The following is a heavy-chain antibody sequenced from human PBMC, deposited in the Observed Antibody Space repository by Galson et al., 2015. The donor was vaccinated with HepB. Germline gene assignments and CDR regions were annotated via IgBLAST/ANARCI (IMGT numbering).Heavy chain of an antibody. J-gene: IGHJ4*02. CDR1: GYTFTSYA. V-gene: IGHV1-3*01. CDR3: ARSRIAVAGTVDY. CDR2: INAGNGNT. Sequence: SVKVSCKASGYTFTSYAMHWVRQAPGQRLEWMGWINAGNGNTKYSQKFQGRVTITRDTSASTAYMELSSLRSEDTAVYYCARSRIAVAGTVDYWGQGTLVTVSS. D-gene: IGHD6-19*01.